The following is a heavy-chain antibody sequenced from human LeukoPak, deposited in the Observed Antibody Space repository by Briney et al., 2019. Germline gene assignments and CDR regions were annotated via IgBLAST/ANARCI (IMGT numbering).Heavy chain of an antibody. J-gene: IGHJ6*02. V-gene: IGHV3-66*04. CDR1: GFIVSNNY. CDR2: VYSDGDT. CDR3: ARQIHGDFWSGYYLIKGMDV. Sequence: GGSLRLSCIASGFIVSNNYMSWVRQAPGKGLECVSVVYSDGDTYYADAVRGRFSISRDNSKNTVFLQMSSLRAEDTAMYYCARQIHGDFWSGYYLIKGMDVWGQGTTVTVSS. D-gene: IGHD3-3*01.